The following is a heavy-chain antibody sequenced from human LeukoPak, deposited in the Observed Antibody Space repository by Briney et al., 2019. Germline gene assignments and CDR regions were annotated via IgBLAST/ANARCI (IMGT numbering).Heavy chain of an antibody. J-gene: IGHJ6*03. CDR1: GFTFSSYS. CDR2: ISSSSSTI. CDR3: ARVPTVVVPAAIRFDYYYYMDV. V-gene: IGHV3-48*01. D-gene: IGHD2-2*02. Sequence: PGGSLRLSCAASGFTFSSYSMNRVRQAPGKGLEWVSYISSSSSTIYYADSVKGRFTISRDNAKNSLYLQMNSLRAEDTAVYYCARVPTVVVPAAIRFDYYYYMDVWGKGTTVTVSS.